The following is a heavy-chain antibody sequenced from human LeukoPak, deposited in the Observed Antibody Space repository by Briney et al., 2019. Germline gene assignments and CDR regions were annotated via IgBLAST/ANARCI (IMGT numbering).Heavy chain of an antibody. V-gene: IGHV1-3*01. D-gene: IGHD3-22*01. CDR1: GYIFTSYA. Sequence: ASVKVSCKASGYIFTSYAMHWVRQAPGQRLEWMGWINAGNGNTKYSQKFQGRVTITRDTSASTAYMELSSLRSEDTAVYYCARDPARYYDSSGYYPGYWGQGTLVTVSS. CDR3: ARDPARYYDSSGYYPGY. CDR2: INAGNGNT. J-gene: IGHJ4*02.